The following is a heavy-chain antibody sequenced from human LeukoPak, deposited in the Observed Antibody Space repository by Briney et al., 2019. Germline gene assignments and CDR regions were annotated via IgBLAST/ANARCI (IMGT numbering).Heavy chain of an antibody. CDR2: IYYSGST. CDR1: GGSISSGGYY. D-gene: IGHD2-15*01. J-gene: IGHJ4*02. Sequence: SQTLSLTCTVSGGSISSGGYYWSWIRQHPGKGLEWIGYIYYSGSTCYNPSLKSRVTISVDTSKNQFSLKLSSVTAADTAVYYCARDLPGRGSGGIGYWGQGTLVTVSS. CDR3: ARDLPGRGSGGIGY. V-gene: IGHV4-31*03.